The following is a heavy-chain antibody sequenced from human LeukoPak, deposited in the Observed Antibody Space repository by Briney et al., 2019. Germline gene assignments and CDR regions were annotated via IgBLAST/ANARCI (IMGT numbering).Heavy chain of an antibody. CDR2: IWYDGSNK. CDR1: GFTFSSYG. CDR3: ARATGGSGTFDY. V-gene: IGHV3-33*01. D-gene: IGHD1-26*01. Sequence: GGSLRLSCAASGFTFSSYGMHWVRQAPGKGLEWVAVIWYDGSNKYYADSVKGRFTISRDNSKNTLYLQMNSLRAEDTAVYYCARATGGSGTFDYWGQGTLVTVSS. J-gene: IGHJ4*02.